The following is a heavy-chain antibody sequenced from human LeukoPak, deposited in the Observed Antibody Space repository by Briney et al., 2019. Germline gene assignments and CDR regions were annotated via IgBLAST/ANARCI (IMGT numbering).Heavy chain of an antibody. CDR1: GFTFSSYS. V-gene: IGHV3-48*01. J-gene: IGHJ4*02. CDR2: ISSSSSTI. Sequence: PGGSLRLSCAASGFTFSSYSMNWVRQAPGKGLEWVSYISSSSSTIYYADSVKGRFTISRDNAKNSLYLQMNSLRAEDTAVYYCARAWEWLPYYCDHWGEGTLVTVSS. CDR3: ARAWEWLPYYCDH. D-gene: IGHD3-3*01.